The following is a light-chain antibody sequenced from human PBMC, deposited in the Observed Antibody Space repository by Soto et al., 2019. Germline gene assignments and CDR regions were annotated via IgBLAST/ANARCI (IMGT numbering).Light chain of an antibody. CDR3: QQSFRSRT. V-gene: IGKV1-39*01. CDR1: QRVSGY. J-gene: IGKJ1*01. Sequence: DFHMTHSPSSLSAYVGDRVTITCRANQRVSGYLNWYRHTPGQAPQLLIYAASSLQSGVPSRFSGSGFGTEFTLTISSLQPEDFATFYCQQSFRSRTFGQGTKVDIK. CDR2: AAS.